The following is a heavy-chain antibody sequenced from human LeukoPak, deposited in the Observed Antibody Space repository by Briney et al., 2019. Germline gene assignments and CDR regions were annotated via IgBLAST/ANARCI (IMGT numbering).Heavy chain of an antibody. CDR2: IIPILGIA. CDR1: GGTFSSYA. D-gene: IGHD5-18*01. J-gene: IGHJ4*02. Sequence: GSSVKVSCKASGGTFSSYAISWVRQAPGQGRESTGRIIPILGIANYAQKFQGRVTITADKSRSTAYVELNSLRSEDTAVYYCARDLGTAMVFDYWGQGTLVTVSS. CDR3: ARDLGTAMVFDY. V-gene: IGHV1-69*04.